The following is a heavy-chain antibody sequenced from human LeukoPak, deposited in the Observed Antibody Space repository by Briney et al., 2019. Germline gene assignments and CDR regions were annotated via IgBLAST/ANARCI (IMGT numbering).Heavy chain of an antibody. CDR1: GYTFTCYY. D-gene: IGHD6-13*01. CDR2: INPNSGGT. Sequence: ASVKVSCKASGYTFTCYYMHWVRQAPGQGLEWMGWINPNSGGTNYAQKFQGRVTMTRDTSISTAYMELSRLRSDDTAVYYCARSIMYSSSPPFDYWGQGTLVTVSS. J-gene: IGHJ4*02. V-gene: IGHV1-2*02. CDR3: ARSIMYSSSPPFDY.